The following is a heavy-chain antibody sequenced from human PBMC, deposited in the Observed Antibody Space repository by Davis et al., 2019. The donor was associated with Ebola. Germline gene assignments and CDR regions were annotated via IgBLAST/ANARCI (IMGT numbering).Heavy chain of an antibody. J-gene: IGHJ4*02. Sequence: PGGSLRLSCAASGFNFRSYGMHWVRQAPDKGLEWVAVIWYDGSRKYYGDSVKGRFTISRDNSNNLLYLQMSSLRAEDTAVYYCAIPDCSGANCYSVYIKNWGQGTLVTVSS. CDR3: AIPDCSGANCYSVYIKN. CDR2: IWYDGSRK. V-gene: IGHV3-33*01. CDR1: GFNFRSYG. D-gene: IGHD2-15*01.